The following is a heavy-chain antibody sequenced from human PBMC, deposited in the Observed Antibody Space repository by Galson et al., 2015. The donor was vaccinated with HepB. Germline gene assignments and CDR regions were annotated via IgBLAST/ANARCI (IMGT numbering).Heavy chain of an antibody. CDR2: INPSGGST. V-gene: IGHV1-46*01. J-gene: IGHJ6*02. D-gene: IGHD3-22*01. CDR3: ARVHYYYDSSGANMDV. CDR1: GYTFTSYY. Sequence: SVKVSCKASGYTFTSYYMHWVRQAPGQGLEWMGIINPSGGSTSYAQKFQGRVTMTRDTSTSTVYMELSSLRSEDTAVYYCARVHYYYDSSGANMDVWGQGTTVTVSS.